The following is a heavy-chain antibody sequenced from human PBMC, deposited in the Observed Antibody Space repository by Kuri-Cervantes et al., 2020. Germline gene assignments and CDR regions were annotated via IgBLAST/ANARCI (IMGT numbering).Heavy chain of an antibody. CDR3: ARVNVYYYNMDV. CDR1: NGSLSGYY. V-gene: IGHV4-59*01. J-gene: IGHJ6*04. CDR2: IYYRGSS. Sequence: GSLRLSCSVSNGSLSGYYWSWIRQPPGKGLEYIGYIYYRGSSNYNPSLKSRITISVDTPKNQFSLKLSSVTAADTAVYYCARVNVYYYNMDVWGKGTTVTVSS.